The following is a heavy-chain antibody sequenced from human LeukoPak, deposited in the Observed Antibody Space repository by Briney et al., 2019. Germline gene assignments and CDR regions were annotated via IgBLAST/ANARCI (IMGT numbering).Heavy chain of an antibody. Sequence: GGSLRLSCAASGFTFSSYSMNWVRQAPGKGLEWASYISSSSSTIYYADSVKGRFTISRDNAKNSLYLQMNSLRAEDTAVYYCARDLGLAYCGGDCYSGGDYWGQGTLVTVSS. J-gene: IGHJ4*02. CDR3: ARDLGLAYCGGDCYSGGDY. V-gene: IGHV3-48*04. D-gene: IGHD2-21*02. CDR2: ISSSSSTI. CDR1: GFTFSSYS.